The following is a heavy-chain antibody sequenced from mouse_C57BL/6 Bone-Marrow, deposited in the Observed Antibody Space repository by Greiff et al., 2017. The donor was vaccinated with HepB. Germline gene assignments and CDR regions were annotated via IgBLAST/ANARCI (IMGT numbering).Heavy chain of an antibody. CDR3: ARHAPYYYGSSHGYFDV. Sequence: EVMLVESGGGLVQPGGSLKLSCAASGFTFSDYYMYWVRQTPEKRLEWVAYISNGGGSTYYPDTVKGRFTISRDNAKNTLYLQMSRLKSEDTAMYYCARHAPYYYGSSHGYFDVWGTGTTVTVSS. V-gene: IGHV5-12*01. J-gene: IGHJ1*03. CDR1: GFTFSDYY. D-gene: IGHD1-1*01. CDR2: ISNGGGST.